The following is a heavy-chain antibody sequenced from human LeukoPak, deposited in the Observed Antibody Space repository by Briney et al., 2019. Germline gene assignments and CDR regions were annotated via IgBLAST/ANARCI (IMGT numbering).Heavy chain of an antibody. CDR1: GGSFSGYY. CDR3: ARYAGSSWYNPY. J-gene: IGHJ4*02. V-gene: IGHV4-34*01. Sequence: SETLSLTCAVYGGSFSGYYWSWIRQPPGKGLEWIGEINHSGSTYYNPSLKSRVTISVDTSKNQFSLKLSSVTAADTAVYYCARYAGSSWYNPYWGQGTLVTVSS. D-gene: IGHD6-13*01. CDR2: INHSGST.